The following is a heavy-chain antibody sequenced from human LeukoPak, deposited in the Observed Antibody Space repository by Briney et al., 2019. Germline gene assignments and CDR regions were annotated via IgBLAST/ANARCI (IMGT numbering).Heavy chain of an antibody. CDR1: GGTFSSYA. J-gene: IGHJ4*02. CDR2: IIPILGIA. CDR3: ARSQIIHYGDFIDY. V-gene: IGHV1-69*04. Sequence: VASVKVSCKASGGTFSSYAISWVRQAPGQGLEWMGRIIPILGIANYAQKFQGRVTITADKSTSTAYMELSSLRSDDTAVYYCARSQIIHYGDFIDYWGQGTLVTVSS. D-gene: IGHD4-17*01.